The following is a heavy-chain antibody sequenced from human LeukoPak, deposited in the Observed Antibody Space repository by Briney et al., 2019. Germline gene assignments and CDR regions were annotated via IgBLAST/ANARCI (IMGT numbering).Heavy chain of an antibody. CDR3: ARRYYDFWSGYYVDY. J-gene: IGHJ4*02. Sequence: SETLSLTCAVSGYSISSGYYWGWIRQPPGKGLEWIGSIYHSGSTYYNPSLKSRVTISVDTSKNQFSLKLSYVTAADTAVYYCARRYYDFWSGYYVDYWGQGTLVTVSS. CDR1: GYSISSGYY. CDR2: IYHSGST. V-gene: IGHV4-38-2*01. D-gene: IGHD3-3*01.